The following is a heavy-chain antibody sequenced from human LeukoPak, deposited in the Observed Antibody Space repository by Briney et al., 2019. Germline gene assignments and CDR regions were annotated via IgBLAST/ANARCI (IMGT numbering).Heavy chain of an antibody. D-gene: IGHD3-10*01. CDR2: ISALNGNT. V-gene: IGHV1-18*01. J-gene: IGHJ4*02. Sequence: ASVKVSCKASGYIFTSYGFAWVRQAPGQGLEWMGWISALNGNTNYAQKFQGRVTMTTDTSTSTAYMELRSLTSDGTAMYYCARDPEGVTPLDYWGQGTLVTVSS. CDR3: ARDPEGVTPLDY. CDR1: GYIFTSYG.